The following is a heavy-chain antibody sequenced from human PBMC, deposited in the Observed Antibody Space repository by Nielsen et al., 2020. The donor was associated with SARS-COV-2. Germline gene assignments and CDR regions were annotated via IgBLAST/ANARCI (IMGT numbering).Heavy chain of an antibody. CDR3: AREGVGGSGWYVWGY. V-gene: IGHV1-2*02. CDR2: INPNSGGT. D-gene: IGHD6-19*01. CDR1: GYTFTGYY. Sequence: ASVKVSCKASGYTFTGYYMHWVRQAPGQGLEWMGWINPNSGGTNYAQKFQGRVTMTRDTSISTAYMELSRLRSDDTAVYYCAREGVGGSGWYVWGYWGQGTLVTVSS. J-gene: IGHJ4*02.